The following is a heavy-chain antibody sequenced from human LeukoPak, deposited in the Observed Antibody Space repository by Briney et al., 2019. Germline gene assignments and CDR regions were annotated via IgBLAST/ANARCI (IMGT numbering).Heavy chain of an antibody. V-gene: IGHV3-23*01. D-gene: IGHD4-11*01. CDR3: AKSPSVTMVGLDV. CDR1: GFTFSNYG. J-gene: IGHJ6*02. CDR2: ISGSGGGT. Sequence: PGGSLRLSCAASGFTFSNYGMNWVRQAPGEGLEWVSGISGSGGGTYYADSVKGRFTISRDSSKNTLYLQMTSLRAEDTAIYYCAKSPSVTMVGLDVWGQGTTVTVSS.